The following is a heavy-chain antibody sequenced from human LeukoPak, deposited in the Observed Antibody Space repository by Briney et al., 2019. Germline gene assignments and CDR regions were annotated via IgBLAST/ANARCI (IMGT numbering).Heavy chain of an antibody. CDR2: IYHSGST. CDR1: GGSISSSNW. CDR3: ASRYYYDSSGYSYYYYGMDV. J-gene: IGHJ6*02. Sequence: SETLSLTCTVSGGSISSSNWWSWVRQPPGKGLEWIGEIYHSGSTNYNPSLKSRVTISVDKSKNQFSLKLSSVTAADTAVYYCASRYYYDSSGYSYYYYGMDVWGQGTTVTVSS. D-gene: IGHD3-22*01. V-gene: IGHV4-4*02.